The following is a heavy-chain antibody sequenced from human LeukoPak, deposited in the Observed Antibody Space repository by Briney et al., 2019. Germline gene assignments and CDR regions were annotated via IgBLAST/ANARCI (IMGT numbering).Heavy chain of an antibody. CDR2: IWYDGSNK. CDR1: GFTFSSYS. Sequence: PGGSLRLSCAASGFTFSSYSMNWVRQAPGKGLEWVAVIWYDGSNKYYADSVKGRFTISRDNSKNTLYLQMNSLRAEDTAVYYCARRGLGYCSGGSCYASAYFDYWGQGTLVTVSS. CDR3: ARRGLGYCSGGSCYASAYFDY. D-gene: IGHD2-15*01. J-gene: IGHJ4*02. V-gene: IGHV3-33*08.